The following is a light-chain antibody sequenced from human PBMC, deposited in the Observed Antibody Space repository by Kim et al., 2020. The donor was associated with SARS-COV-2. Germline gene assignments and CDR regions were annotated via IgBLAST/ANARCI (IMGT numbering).Light chain of an antibody. J-gene: IGLJ1*01. V-gene: IGLV3-1*01. CDR2: EEA. Sequence: SYELTQPPSASVSPGQTATITCSGDQLIDIYHVCWYQQKPGQSPVLVIYEEAKRPSGIPERFSGSNSENTATLTISETQAIDEADYYCQVWHGSGIFGTGTKVTVL. CDR3: QVWHGSGI. CDR1: QLIDIYH.